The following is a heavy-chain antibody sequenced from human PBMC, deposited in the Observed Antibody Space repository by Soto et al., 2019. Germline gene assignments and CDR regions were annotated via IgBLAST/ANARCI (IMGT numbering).Heavy chain of an antibody. J-gene: IGHJ4*02. D-gene: IGHD6-19*01. V-gene: IGHV3-11*01. CDR1: GFTFSTYS. Sequence: GGSLRLSCAASGFTFSTYSMSWIRQAPGKGLEWVSYISSSGSTIYYADSVKGRFTISRDNAKNSLYLQMNSLRAEDTAVYYCARVAGYSSGWPDYWGQGTLVTSPQ. CDR3: ARVAGYSSGWPDY. CDR2: ISSSGSTI.